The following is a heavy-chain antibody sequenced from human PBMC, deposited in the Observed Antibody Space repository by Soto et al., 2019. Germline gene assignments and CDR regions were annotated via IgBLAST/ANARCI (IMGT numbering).Heavy chain of an antibody. CDR3: SRVDTLYADIDY. D-gene: IGHD3-16*01. J-gene: IGHJ4*02. CDR1: GFSVSGMY. CDR2: LYTGDTT. V-gene: IGHV3-66*01. Sequence: EVQLVESGGGLVQPGGSLRLACAVSGFSVSGMYMTWVRQVPGKGLEWISLLYTGDTTYYADSVKGRFTIPKDSSTDTLCLQMNGLRAEDTAVYYWSRVDTLYADIDYWGQGTLVTVSS.